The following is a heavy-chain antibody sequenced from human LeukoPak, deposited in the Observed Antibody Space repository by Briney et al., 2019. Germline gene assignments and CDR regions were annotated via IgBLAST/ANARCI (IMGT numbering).Heavy chain of an antibody. CDR3: AKGAYDYVWGSYRYDFDY. V-gene: IGHV3-23*01. Sequence: GGSLRLSCAASGFTFSSYAMSWVRQAPGKGLECVSAISGSGGSTYYADSVKGRFTISRDNSKNTLYLQMNSLRAEDTAVYYCAKGAYDYVWGSYRYDFDYWGQGTLVTVSS. J-gene: IGHJ4*02. D-gene: IGHD3-16*02. CDR1: GFTFSSYA. CDR2: ISGSGGST.